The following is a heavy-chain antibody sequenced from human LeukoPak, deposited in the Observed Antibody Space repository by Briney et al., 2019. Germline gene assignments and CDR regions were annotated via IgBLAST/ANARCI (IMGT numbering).Heavy chain of an antibody. Sequence: SETLSLTCTVSGGSISSYYWSWIRQPPGKGLEWIGYIYYSGSTNYNPSLKSRVTISVDTSKNQFSLKLSSVTAADTAVYYCPRVVGLATTDYWGQGTLVTVSS. J-gene: IGHJ4*02. CDR1: GGSISSYY. CDR3: PRVVGLATTDY. V-gene: IGHV4-59*01. CDR2: IYYSGST. D-gene: IGHD5-24*01.